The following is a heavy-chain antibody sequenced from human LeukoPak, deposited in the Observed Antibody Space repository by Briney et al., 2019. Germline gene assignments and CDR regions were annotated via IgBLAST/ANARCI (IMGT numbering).Heavy chain of an antibody. J-gene: IGHJ4*02. V-gene: IGHV6-1*01. CDR2: TYYRSKWYN. Sequence: SQTLSLTCATSGDSVSSNSVAWNWIRQSPSRGLEWLGRTYYRSKWYNDYAVSVKSRITINPETSKNQFSLHLNSMTPEDTAVYYCARVKWRGPTSSGWLDYWGQGTLVTVSS. CDR1: GDSVSSNSVA. D-gene: IGHD6-19*01. CDR3: ARVKWRGPTSSGWLDY.